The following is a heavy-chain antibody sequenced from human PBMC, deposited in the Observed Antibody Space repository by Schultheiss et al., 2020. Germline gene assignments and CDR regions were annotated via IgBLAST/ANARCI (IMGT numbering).Heavy chain of an antibody. CDR2: IYHSGST. V-gene: IGHV4-4*02. Sequence: SETLSLTCAVSGVSISSSNWWSWVRQPPGKGLEWIGSIYHSGSTYYNPSLKSRVTISVDTSKNQFSLKLSSVTAADTVVYYCARVLTGGSGRGFDYWGQGTLVTVSS. J-gene: IGHJ4*02. CDR1: GVSISSSNW. D-gene: IGHD6-19*01. CDR3: ARVLTGGSGRGFDY.